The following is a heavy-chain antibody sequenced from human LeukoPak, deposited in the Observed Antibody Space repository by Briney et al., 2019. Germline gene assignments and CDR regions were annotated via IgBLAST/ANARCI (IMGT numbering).Heavy chain of an antibody. CDR2: ISYDGSNK. J-gene: IGHJ4*02. CDR3: ARMRDYYDSSGYYGPFDY. CDR1: GFTFSSYA. Sequence: PGGSLRLSCAASGFTFSSYAMHWVRQAPGKGLEWVAVISYDGSNKYYADSVKGRFTISRDNSKNTLYLQMSSLRAEDTAVYYCARMRDYYDSSGYYGPFDYWGQGTLVTVSS. D-gene: IGHD3-22*01. V-gene: IGHV3-30*15.